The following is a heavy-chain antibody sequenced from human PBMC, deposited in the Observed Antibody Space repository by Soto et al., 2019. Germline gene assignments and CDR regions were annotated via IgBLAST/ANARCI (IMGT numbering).Heavy chain of an antibody. Sequence: QITLKESGPTLVKPTQTLTLTCTFSGFSLSTTGVGVGWIRQPPGKALEWLALIYWDDDKRYNPSLKSRLTITKDTSKHQVVHTMTNMDPVDTATYYCVQSRCGGDCLQSYSSHSYYGLDVWGQGTTVTVSS. CDR2: IYWDDDK. V-gene: IGHV2-5*02. D-gene: IGHD2-21*01. CDR1: GFSLSTTGVG. CDR3: VQSRCGGDCLQSYSSHSYYGLDV. J-gene: IGHJ6*02.